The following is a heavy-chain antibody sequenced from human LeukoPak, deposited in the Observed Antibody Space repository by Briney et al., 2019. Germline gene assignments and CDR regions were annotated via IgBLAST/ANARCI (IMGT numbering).Heavy chain of an antibody. CDR3: AKDGGLWFGGYYYYYMDV. D-gene: IGHD3-10*01. CDR2: IRYDGSNK. CDR1: GFTFSSHG. J-gene: IGHJ6*03. Sequence: PGGSLRLSCAASGFTFSSHGMHWVRQAPGKGLEWVAFIRYDGSNKYYADSVKGRFTISRDNSKNTLYLQMNSLRAEDTAVYYCAKDGGLWFGGYYYYYMDVWGKGTTVTISS. V-gene: IGHV3-30*02.